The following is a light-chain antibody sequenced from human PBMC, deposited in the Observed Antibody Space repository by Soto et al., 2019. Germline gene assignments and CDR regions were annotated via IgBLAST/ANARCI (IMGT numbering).Light chain of an antibody. Sequence: EIVMTQSPATLSVSPGQRATLSCRASQSVSSNLAWYQQKPGQTTRLLIFGASTRATGIPARFSGTGSGTEFTLTISSLQSEDFAVYYCQQYNSWPLTFGGGTKLETK. CDR2: GAS. J-gene: IGKJ4*01. V-gene: IGKV3-15*01. CDR1: QSVSSN. CDR3: QQYNSWPLT.